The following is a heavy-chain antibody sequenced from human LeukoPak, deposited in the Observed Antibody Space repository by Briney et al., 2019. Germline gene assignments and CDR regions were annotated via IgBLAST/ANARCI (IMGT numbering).Heavy chain of an antibody. D-gene: IGHD6-13*01. CDR2: ISAYNGNT. CDR3: ARASGIAAADY. V-gene: IGHV1-18*01. CDR1: GYTFTSYG. Sequence: ASVTVSFTASGYTFTSYGISWVRQAPGQGLEWMGWISAYNGNTNYAQKLQGTVTMTTATSTSTAYMELRSLRSDDTAVYYCARASGIAAADYWGQGTLVTVSS. J-gene: IGHJ4*02.